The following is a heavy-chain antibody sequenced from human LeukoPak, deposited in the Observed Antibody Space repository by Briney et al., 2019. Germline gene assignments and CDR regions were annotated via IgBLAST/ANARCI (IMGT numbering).Heavy chain of an antibody. CDR3: ARERRYSSSSEEYYFDY. V-gene: IGHV7-4-1*02. D-gene: IGHD6-6*01. CDR1: GCTFTSYA. CDR2: INTNTGNP. Sequence: RASVKVSCTASGCTFTSYAMNWVRQAPGQGLEWMGWINTNTGNPTYAQGFTGRFVFSLDTSVSTAYLQISSLKAEDTAVYYCARERRYSSSSEEYYFDYWGQGTLVTVSS. J-gene: IGHJ4*02.